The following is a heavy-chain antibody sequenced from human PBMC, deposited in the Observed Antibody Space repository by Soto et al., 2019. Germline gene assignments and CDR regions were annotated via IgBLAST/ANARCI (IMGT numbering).Heavy chain of an antibody. J-gene: IGHJ4*02. Sequence: EVQLLESGGGLEQPGGSLRLPCAASGFTLSALAMSWVRQAQGKGLEWVSPISGGGGPPFYADSVKGRFTISRDNSKNTLHLQMTTLRAEDTAVYFCAIRNRYYFDSWRQGSLVTVSS. CDR1: GFTLSALA. CDR3: AIRNRYYFDS. V-gene: IGHV3-23*01. CDR2: ISGGGGPP. D-gene: IGHD3-3*01.